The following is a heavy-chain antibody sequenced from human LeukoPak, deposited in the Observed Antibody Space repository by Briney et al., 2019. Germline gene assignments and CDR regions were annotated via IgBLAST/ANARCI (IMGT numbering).Heavy chain of an antibody. Sequence: SVKVSCKASGGTFSSYAISWVRQAPGQGLEWMGGIIPIFGTANYAQKFQGRVTITTDESTSTAYMELSSLRSEDTAVYYCARDRLNAHGSGSYYDYWGQGTLVTVSS. CDR1: GGTFSSYA. J-gene: IGHJ4*02. D-gene: IGHD3-10*01. CDR3: ARDRLNAHGSGSYYDY. CDR2: IIPIFGTA. V-gene: IGHV1-69*05.